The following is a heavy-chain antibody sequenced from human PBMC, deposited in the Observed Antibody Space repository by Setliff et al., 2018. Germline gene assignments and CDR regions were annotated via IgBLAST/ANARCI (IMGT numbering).Heavy chain of an antibody. CDR2: IQRSGGT. CDR1: GVSISNYY. CDR3: ARLSWDGLRYHGLDV. J-gene: IGHJ6*02. V-gene: IGHV4-59*01. D-gene: IGHD3-10*01. Sequence: SETLSLTCNVSGVSISNYYWSWIRQPPGKGLECIGYIQRSGGTNYNPSLKSRVTISVDTSTNQFSLKLRSVTAADTAVYYCARLSWDGLRYHGLDVWGQGTTVTVSS.